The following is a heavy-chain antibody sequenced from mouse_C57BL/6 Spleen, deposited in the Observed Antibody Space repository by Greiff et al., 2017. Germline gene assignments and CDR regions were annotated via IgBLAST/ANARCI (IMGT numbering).Heavy chain of an antibody. J-gene: IGHJ2*01. V-gene: IGHV1-55*01. D-gene: IGHD4-1*02. CDR2: IYPGSGST. CDR1: GYTFTSYW. Sequence: QVQLQQPGAELVKPGASVKMSCKASGYTFTSYWITWVKQRPGQGLEWIGDIYPGSGSTNYNEKFKSKATLTVDTSSSTAYMQLSSLTSEDSAVYYCARRISNWGYFDYWGQGTTLTVSS. CDR3: ARRISNWGYFDY.